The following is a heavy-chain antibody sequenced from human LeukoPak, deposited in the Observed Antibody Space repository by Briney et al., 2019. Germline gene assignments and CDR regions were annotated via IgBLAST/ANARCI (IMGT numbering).Heavy chain of an antibody. Sequence: SETLSLTCTVSGGSISSGGYYWSWIRQPPGKGLEWIGYIYHSGSTYYNPSLKSRVTISVDRSKNQFSLKPSSVTAADTAVYYCARVSITIFGVVIPWGQGTLVTVSS. V-gene: IGHV4-30-2*01. CDR3: ARVSITIFGVVIP. CDR1: GGSISSGGYY. J-gene: IGHJ5*02. CDR2: IYHSGST. D-gene: IGHD3-3*01.